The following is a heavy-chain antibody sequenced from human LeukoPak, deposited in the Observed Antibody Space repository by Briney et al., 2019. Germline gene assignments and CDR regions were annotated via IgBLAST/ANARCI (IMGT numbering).Heavy chain of an antibody. CDR3: ARGQLSTRGIDY. Sequence: PGGSLRLSCAASGFTFSSYWMHWVRQAPGKGLVWVSRINSDGSSTNYADSVKGRFTISRDNAKNTLYLQMNSLRAEDTAVYYCARGQLSTRGIDYWGQGTLVTVSS. D-gene: IGHD5-18*01. V-gene: IGHV3-74*01. J-gene: IGHJ4*02. CDR2: INSDGSST. CDR1: GFTFSSYW.